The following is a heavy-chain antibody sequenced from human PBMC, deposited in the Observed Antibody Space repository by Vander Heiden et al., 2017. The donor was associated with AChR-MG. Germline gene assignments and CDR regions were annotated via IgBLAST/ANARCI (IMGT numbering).Heavy chain of an antibody. D-gene: IGHD3-9*01. CDR3: ARASTSAPYYDIRGGFDWFDP. V-gene: IGHV4-61*02. CDR1: GGSISSGSYY. CDR2: IYTSGST. J-gene: IGHJ5*02. Sequence: QVQLQESGPGLVKPSQTLSLTFTVSGGSISSGSYYWSWIRQPAGKGLEWIGRIYTSGSTNYNPSLKSRVTISVDTSKNQFSLKLSSVTAADTAVYYCARASTSAPYYDIRGGFDWFDPWGQGTLVTVSS.